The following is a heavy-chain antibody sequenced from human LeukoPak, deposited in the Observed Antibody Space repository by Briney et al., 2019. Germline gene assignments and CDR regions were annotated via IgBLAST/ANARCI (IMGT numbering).Heavy chain of an antibody. Sequence: SETLSLTCTVSGGSISSYYWSWIRQPPGKGLEWIGYIYYSGSTNYNPSLKSRVTISVDTSKNQFSLKLSSVTAADTAVYYCARATGEGWFDPWGQGTLVTVSS. CDR1: GGSISSYY. J-gene: IGHJ5*02. CDR3: ARATGEGWFDP. CDR2: IYYSGST. D-gene: IGHD7-27*01. V-gene: IGHV4-59*01.